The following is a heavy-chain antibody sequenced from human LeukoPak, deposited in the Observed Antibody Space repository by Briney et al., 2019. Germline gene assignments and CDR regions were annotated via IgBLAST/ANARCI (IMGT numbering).Heavy chain of an antibody. J-gene: IGHJ6*02. CDR1: GFIVSSKY. CDR3: AREDTDIVVVPAAIRYYYYYGMDV. CDR2: IFSGDST. D-gene: IGHD2-2*01. Sequence: PGGSLRLSCAASGFIVSSKYMSWVRQAPGKGLEWVSIIFSGDSTYYADSVKGRFTISRDNARNSLYLQMNSLRAEDTAVYYCAREDTDIVVVPAAIRYYYYYGMDVWGQGNPGHRPL. V-gene: IGHV3-66*01.